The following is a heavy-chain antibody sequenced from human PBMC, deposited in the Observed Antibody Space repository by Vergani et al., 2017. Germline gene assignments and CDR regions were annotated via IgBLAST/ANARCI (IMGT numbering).Heavy chain of an antibody. CDR1: GFTSSNYA. CDR3: ARRRDGYNYFFDY. V-gene: IGHV3-23*01. J-gene: IGHJ4*02. Sequence: EVQLLESGGGLVQPGGSLRLSCAASGFTSSNYAMSWVRQAPGKGLEWVSAISGSGGSTYYAHSVKGRFSISRDNSMNTVYLLMKSVRAEDTAAYYCARRRDGYNYFFDYWGQGTLVTVSS. CDR2: ISGSGGST. D-gene: IGHD5-24*01.